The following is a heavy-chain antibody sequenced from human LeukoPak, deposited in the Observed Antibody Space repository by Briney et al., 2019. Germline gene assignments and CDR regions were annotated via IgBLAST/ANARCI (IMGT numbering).Heavy chain of an antibody. J-gene: IGHJ4*02. Sequence: SETXXLTCAVSGDSIXIXYWSXXXQXXGXGLEWIGYIYNSGSTNYNPSLKSRVTISVDTSKNQFSLKLTSVTAADTAVYYCARDRELGYWGQGTLVTVSS. D-gene: IGHD3-10*01. V-gene: IGHV4-59*01. CDR3: ARDRELGY. CDR2: IYNSGST. CDR1: GDSIXIXY.